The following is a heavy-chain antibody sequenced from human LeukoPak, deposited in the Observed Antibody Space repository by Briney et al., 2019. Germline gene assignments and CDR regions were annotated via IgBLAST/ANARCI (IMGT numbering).Heavy chain of an antibody. V-gene: IGHV1-2*02. CDR1: GYSFTDYY. CDR3: VRDFIAAAGTGG. CDR2: INPKSGGT. J-gene: IGHJ4*02. D-gene: IGHD6-13*01. Sequence: ASVKVSCKASGYSFTDYYMHWVRQAPGQGLEWMGWINPKSGGTDYAQNFQGRVTMTRDTSITTVYMELSGLRSEDSAVYYCVRDFIAAAGTGGWGQGTLVTVSS.